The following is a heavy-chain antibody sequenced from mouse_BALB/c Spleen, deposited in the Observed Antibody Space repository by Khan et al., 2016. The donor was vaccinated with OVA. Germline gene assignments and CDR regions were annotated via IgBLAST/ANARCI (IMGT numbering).Heavy chain of an antibody. Sequence: QVQLQQSGAELARPGASVKMSCKASGYTFTSYSMHWIKQRPGQGLEWIGNINPSNAYTNYNQKFKDKATLTADKSSSTAYMQLSSLTSEDSAVYYCARDIQCYGSRGALDYWGQGTSVTVSS. CDR2: INPSNAYT. CDR3: ARDIQCYGSRGALDY. CDR1: GYTFTSYS. V-gene: IGHV1-4*01. D-gene: IGHD1-1*01. J-gene: IGHJ4*01.